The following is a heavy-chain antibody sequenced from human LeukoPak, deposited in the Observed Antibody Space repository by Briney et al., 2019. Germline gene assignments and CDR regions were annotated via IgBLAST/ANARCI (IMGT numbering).Heavy chain of an antibody. Sequence: GGSLRLSCAASGFTDSSNYMGWVRQAPGKGLEWVSVIYSGGSTYYADPVKGRFTISRDNSKNTLYLQMNSLRAEDTAVYYCARASYTNDFWSGYYDFDYWGQGTLVTVSS. J-gene: IGHJ4*02. CDR1: GFTDSSNY. CDR3: ARASYTNDFWSGYYDFDY. D-gene: IGHD3-3*01. V-gene: IGHV3-66*02. CDR2: IYSGGST.